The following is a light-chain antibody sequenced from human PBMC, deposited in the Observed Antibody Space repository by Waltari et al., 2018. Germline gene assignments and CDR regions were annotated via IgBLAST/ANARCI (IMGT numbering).Light chain of an antibody. CDR3: HTWDTTFVV. CDR2: QDN. CDR1: KLTDKY. Sequence: SYELTQTPSVSVSPGQTAPITCTGPKLTDKYVSWYQQKPGQSPLLVIYQDNKRPSRIPERFSGSNSGDTATLTITETQTVDEADYYCHTWDTTFVVFGGGTKVTVL. V-gene: IGLV3-1*01. J-gene: IGLJ2*01.